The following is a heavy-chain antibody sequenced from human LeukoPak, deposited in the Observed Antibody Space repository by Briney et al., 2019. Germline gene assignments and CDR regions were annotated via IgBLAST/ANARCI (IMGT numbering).Heavy chain of an antibody. V-gene: IGHV3-9*01. CDR2: ITWNSGNI. J-gene: IGHJ3*02. CDR3: ARDLPDVLTGYSDLAFDI. Sequence: GGSLRLSCAASGLSFGDYAMHWVRQAPGQGLEWVSGITWNSGNIGYVDSVKGRFTISRDNAKKLLYLQMNSLRAEDTAVYYCARDLPDVLTGYSDLAFDIWGQGTMVTVSS. CDR1: GLSFGDYA. D-gene: IGHD3-9*01.